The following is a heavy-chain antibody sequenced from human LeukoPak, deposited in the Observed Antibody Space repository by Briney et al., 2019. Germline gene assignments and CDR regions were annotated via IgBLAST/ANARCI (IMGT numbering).Heavy chain of an antibody. D-gene: IGHD1-26*01. CDR1: GFTFSRCA. CDR3: VKDVGGSYAFDY. V-gene: IGHV3-64D*09. Sequence: GGSLTLSCSASGFTFSRCAMHWVRQAPGKGLEYVSGINDIVGRTHYGDSVKGRFSISRDNSKNTLHLQMSTLRAEDTALYYCVKDVGGSYAFDYWGQGTLVSVSS. J-gene: IGHJ4*02. CDR2: INDIVGRT.